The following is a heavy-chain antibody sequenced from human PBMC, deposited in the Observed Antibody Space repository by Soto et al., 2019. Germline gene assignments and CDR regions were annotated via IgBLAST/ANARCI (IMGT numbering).Heavy chain of an antibody. CDR1: GFTVSDSW. CDR2: LKSRSDGGTT. D-gene: IGHD3-22*01. V-gene: IGHV3-15*01. Sequence: GGSLRLSCEASGFTVSDSWLNWVRQAPGKGLEWVGRLKSRSDGGTTDYAAPVKGRFTISRVDSINPLYLQMNSLETDDTAVYYCTTEWFTATLGYWGQGTLVTVSS. J-gene: IGHJ4*02. CDR3: TTEWFTATLGY.